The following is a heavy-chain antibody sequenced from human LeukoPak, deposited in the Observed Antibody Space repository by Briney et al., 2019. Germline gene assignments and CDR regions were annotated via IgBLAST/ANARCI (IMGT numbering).Heavy chain of an antibody. CDR1: GDSFITYA. V-gene: IGHV1-69*01. CDR3: ARVGDSNSRYYYYHMDV. D-gene: IGHD3-22*01. J-gene: IGHJ6*03. Sequence: SVTVSCKSSGDSFITYAFNWVRQAPGQGLEWIGGIIPVFGSPDYAQKFQGRVTITADESMSTVYMEVSSLTSEDTAVYYCARVGDSNSRYYYYHMDVWGKGTTVTVSS. CDR2: IIPVFGSP.